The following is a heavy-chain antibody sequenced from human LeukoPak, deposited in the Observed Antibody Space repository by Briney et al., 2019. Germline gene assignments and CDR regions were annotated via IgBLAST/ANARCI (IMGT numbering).Heavy chain of an antibody. CDR1: GYTFSRNG. J-gene: IGHJ4*02. Sequence: ASVKVSCKASGYTFSRNGVSWVRQAPGQGLEWLGWISAYNGNTNYAQKFQGRVIVTTDTSTSTTYMELRSLTSDDTAVYYCVRRPVEAMGFFDYWGQGTLVTVSS. V-gene: IGHV1-18*01. CDR3: VRRPVEAMGFFDY. D-gene: IGHD6-19*01. CDR2: ISAYNGNT.